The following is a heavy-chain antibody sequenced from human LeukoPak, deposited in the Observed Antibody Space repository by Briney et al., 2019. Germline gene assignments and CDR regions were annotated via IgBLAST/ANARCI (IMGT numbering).Heavy chain of an antibody. D-gene: IGHD3-16*01. J-gene: IGHJ6*03. Sequence: PSETLSLTCTVSSGSIRSQHWSWIRQPPGKGLEWIGFISYSGTTCYNPSLESRVTISRDTSRNQFSLKLSSVTAADTAVYYCTRDRNGGDHYYMDVWGKGTTVTVSS. V-gene: IGHV4-59*11. CDR2: ISYSGTT. CDR1: SGSIRSQH. CDR3: TRDRNGGDHYYMDV.